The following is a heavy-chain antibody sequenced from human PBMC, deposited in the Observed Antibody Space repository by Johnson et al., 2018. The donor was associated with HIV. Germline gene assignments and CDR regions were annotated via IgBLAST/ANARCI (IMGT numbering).Heavy chain of an antibody. Sequence: QVQLVESGGGVVQPGRSLRLSCAASGFTFSSYAMHWVRQAQGKGLEWVEVISYDGSNKYYADSVRGRFTISRDNSKNTLYLQMNSLRAEDTAVYYCARDRGNYYDSSGYYGLGAFDIWGQGTMVTVSS. CDR1: GFTFSSYA. D-gene: IGHD3-22*01. V-gene: IGHV3-30*04. CDR3: ARDRGNYYDSSGYYGLGAFDI. J-gene: IGHJ3*02. CDR2: ISYDGSNK.